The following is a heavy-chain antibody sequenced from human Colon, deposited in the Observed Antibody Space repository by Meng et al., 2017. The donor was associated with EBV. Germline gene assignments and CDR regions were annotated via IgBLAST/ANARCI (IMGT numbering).Heavy chain of an antibody. J-gene: IGHJ4*02. CDR1: GGSISSGDYY. Sequence: QGQRQESGPGLVYTSRTLFVTCTVPGGSISSGDYYWSWIRQPPGKGLEWIGYIYYSGSTHYNPSLKSRVTISVDTSKNQFSLKVSSVTAADAAVYYCARQATGYCSGGSCYSGSIFDYWGQGTLVTVSS. D-gene: IGHD2-15*01. CDR3: ARQATGYCSGGSCYSGSIFDY. CDR2: IYYSGST. V-gene: IGHV4-30-4*01.